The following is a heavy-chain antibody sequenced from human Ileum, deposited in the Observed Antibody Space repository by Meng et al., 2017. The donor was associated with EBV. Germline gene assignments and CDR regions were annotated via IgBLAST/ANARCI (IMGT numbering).Heavy chain of an antibody. D-gene: IGHD3-10*01. CDR2: IYRSGSS. CDR1: GDSISNSDHY. CDR3: ARDPAYPRGLFDS. Sequence: QSHSQDAGPVSVKPSETLSLTCSVSGDSISNSDHYWNWIRRSPGKGLEWIASIYRSGSSYFDPSLKSRVSLSLDTSKNQFSLKLSSVTAADTALYYCARDPAYPRGLFDSWGQGILVTVPS. V-gene: IGHV4-39*07. J-gene: IGHJ4*02.